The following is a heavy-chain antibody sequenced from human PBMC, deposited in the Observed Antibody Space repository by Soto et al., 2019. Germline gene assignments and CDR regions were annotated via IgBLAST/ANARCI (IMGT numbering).Heavy chain of an antibody. Sequence: SETLSLTCNVSGGSISSSRSYWAWIRQPPGKGLEWIANIFYSGSTYYNPSLASRVTVSVDTSKNQFSLKLSSVTAADTAVYYCARISTEVLWFGELLGAFDIWGQGTMVTVSS. CDR1: GGSISSSRSY. J-gene: IGHJ3*02. CDR3: ARISTEVLWFGELLGAFDI. D-gene: IGHD3-10*01. CDR2: IFYSGST. V-gene: IGHV4-39*01.